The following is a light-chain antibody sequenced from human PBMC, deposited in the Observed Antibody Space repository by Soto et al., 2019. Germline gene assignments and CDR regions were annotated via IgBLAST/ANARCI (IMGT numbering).Light chain of an antibody. J-gene: IGKJ5*01. CDR1: QSVSSSY. CDR3: QQRSNWHPIT. CDR2: EAS. Sequence: EIVLTQSPGTLSLSPGERATLSCRASQSVSSSYLAWYQQKPGQAPRLLIYEASNRATGIPARFSGSGPGTDFTLTISSLEPEDFAVYYCQQRSNWHPITFGQGTRLEIK. V-gene: IGKV3D-11*02.